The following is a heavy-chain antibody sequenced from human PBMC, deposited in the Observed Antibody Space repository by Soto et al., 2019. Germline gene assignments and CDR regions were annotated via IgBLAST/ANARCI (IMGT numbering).Heavy chain of an antibody. V-gene: IGHV3-21*01. CDR1: GFTFSSYS. D-gene: IGHD2-2*01. Sequence: EVQLVESGGGLVKPGGSLRLSCAASGFTFSSYSMNWVRQAPGKGLEWVSSISSSSSYIYYADSVKGRFTISRDNAKNSLNLQMNSLRAEDTAVYYCARDRIVVVPAAIWFDPWGQGTLVTVSS. CDR2: ISSSSSYI. J-gene: IGHJ5*02. CDR3: ARDRIVVVPAAIWFDP.